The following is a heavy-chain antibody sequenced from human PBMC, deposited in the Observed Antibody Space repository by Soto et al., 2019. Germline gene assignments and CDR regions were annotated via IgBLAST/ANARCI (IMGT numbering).Heavy chain of an antibody. CDR2: IRGGGDKT. V-gene: IGHV3-23*01. CDR3: AKPKYSSSWDDAFNV. D-gene: IGHD2-2*01. CDR1: GFAFSSYA. Sequence: GASVKVSCEASGFAFSSYAMSWVRQAPGKGLEWVAAIRGGGDKTYYAESVRGRFTISRDNSKNTLDLQMDSLRVEDTAVYFCAKPKYSSSWDDAFNVWGPGTKVTVSS. J-gene: IGHJ3*01.